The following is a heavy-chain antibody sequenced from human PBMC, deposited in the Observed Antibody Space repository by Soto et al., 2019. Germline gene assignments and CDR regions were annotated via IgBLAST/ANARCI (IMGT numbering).Heavy chain of an antibody. D-gene: IGHD7-27*01. V-gene: IGHV4-30-4*08. CDR3: TRDLPPYINGDTSWFDP. J-gene: IGHJ5*02. Sequence: SETLSLTCTVSGGSVSSADLNWSWIRQTPGKGLEWIGHIYEGGRTYSNPSLMSRITINPDTSKNQFSLQLNSVTPEDTAVYYCTRDLPPYINGDTSWFDPWGQGTLVTVSS. CDR2: IYEGGRT. CDR1: GGSVSSADLN.